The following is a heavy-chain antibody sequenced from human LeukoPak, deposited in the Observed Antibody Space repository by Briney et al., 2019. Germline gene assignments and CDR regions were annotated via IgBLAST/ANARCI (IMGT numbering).Heavy chain of an antibody. D-gene: IGHD3-3*01. V-gene: IGHV3-7*01. CDR1: GFTFSNYW. CDR3: ARSFDFWSGSYPYYYMDV. J-gene: IGHJ6*03. Sequence: PGGSLRLSCAASGFTFSNYWMSWVRQAPGKGLEWVANIKEDGSEKYYEDSLKGRFTISRDNAKNSLDLQMNSLRAEDTSVYYCARSFDFWSGSYPYYYMDVWGKGTTVTVSS. CDR2: IKEDGSEK.